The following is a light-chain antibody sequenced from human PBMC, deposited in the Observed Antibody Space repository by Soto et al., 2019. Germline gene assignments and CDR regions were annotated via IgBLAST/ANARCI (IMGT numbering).Light chain of an antibody. J-gene: IGKJ1*01. Sequence: DIQMTQSPSSLAASVGDRVTITCRASQGISNDLAWYQQKPGKVPKLLIYTASTLQSGVPSRFSGSGSGTDFTLTISSLQPEDVATYYCQHYNSYSEAFGQGTKVDIK. V-gene: IGKV1-27*01. CDR1: QGISND. CDR2: TAS. CDR3: QHYNSYSEA.